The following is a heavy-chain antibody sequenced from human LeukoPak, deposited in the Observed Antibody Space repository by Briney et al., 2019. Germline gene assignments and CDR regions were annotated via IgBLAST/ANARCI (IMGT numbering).Heavy chain of an antibody. Sequence: GGSLRLSCVASGFTLRSYVMNWVRQTPGKGVEWVSSISGSGDSTFYADSVKGRFSISRDNSKNTLYLQVNGLRTEDTAVYYCAKDRLLNCRGDCYIFDYWGQGTVVTVSS. D-gene: IGHD2-21*02. CDR1: GFTLRSYV. V-gene: IGHV3-23*01. CDR3: AKDRLLNCRGDCYIFDY. CDR2: ISGSGDST. J-gene: IGHJ4*02.